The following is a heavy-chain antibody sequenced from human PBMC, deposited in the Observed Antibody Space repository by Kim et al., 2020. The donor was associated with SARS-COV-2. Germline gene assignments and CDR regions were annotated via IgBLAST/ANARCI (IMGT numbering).Heavy chain of an antibody. J-gene: IGHJ6*02. V-gene: IGHV3-30*18. CDR2: ISYDGSNK. D-gene: IGHD3-10*01. CDR1: GFTFSSYG. CDR3: AKDVYLWFGEPKISYYYYYGMDV. Sequence: GGSLRLSCAASGFTFSSYGMHWVRQAPGKGLEWVAVISYDGSNKYYADSVKGRFTISRDNSKNTLYLQMNSLRAEDTAVYYCAKDVYLWFGEPKISYYYYYGMDVWGQGTTVTVSS.